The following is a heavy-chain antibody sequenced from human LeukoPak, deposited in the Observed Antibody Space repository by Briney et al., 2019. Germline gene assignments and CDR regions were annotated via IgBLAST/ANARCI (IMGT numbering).Heavy chain of an antibody. V-gene: IGHV3-66*01. CDR1: GILFSSNY. CDR3: ARRERLGYSYGRGTLDI. Sequence: GGSLRLSCVASGILFSSNYMSWVRQAPGKGLEWVSFIDSTGSTYYADSVKGRFTISRDNSRNTLYLQMNSLRVEDTAVYYCARRERLGYSYGRGTLDIWGQGTMVTVSS. D-gene: IGHD5-18*01. CDR2: IDSTGST. J-gene: IGHJ3*02.